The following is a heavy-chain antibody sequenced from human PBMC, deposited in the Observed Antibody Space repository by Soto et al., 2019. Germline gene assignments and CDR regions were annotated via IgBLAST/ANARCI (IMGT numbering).Heavy chain of an antibody. CDR2: INPSGGST. J-gene: IGHJ4*02. V-gene: IGHV1-46*01. CDR3: ARDSRITMVRGVPTYYFDY. Sequence: GASVKVSCKASGYTFTSYYMHWVRQAPGQGLEWMGIINPSGGSTSYAQKFQGRVTMTRDTSTSTVYMELSSLRSEDTAVYYCARDSRITMVRGVPTYYFDYWGQGTLVTVSS. CDR1: GYTFTSYY. D-gene: IGHD3-10*01.